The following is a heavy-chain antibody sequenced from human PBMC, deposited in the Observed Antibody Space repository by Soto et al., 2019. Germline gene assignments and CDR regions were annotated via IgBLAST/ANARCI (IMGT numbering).Heavy chain of an antibody. CDR1: GYTLTELS. D-gene: IGHD1-1*01. J-gene: IGHJ3*02. V-gene: IGHV1-24*01. CDR3: ATSVETNAFDI. CDR2: FDPEDGET. Sequence: QVQLVQSGAEVKKPGASVKVSCKVSGYTLTELSMHWVRQAPGKGLEWMGGFDPEDGETIYAQKFQGRVTKTEDTCTDAAYMELSSLRAEDTAVYYCATSVETNAFDIWGQGTMGTVSS.